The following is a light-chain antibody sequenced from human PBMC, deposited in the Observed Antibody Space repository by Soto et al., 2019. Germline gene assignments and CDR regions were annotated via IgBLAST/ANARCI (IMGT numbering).Light chain of an antibody. CDR2: DVS. CDR3: QEVNTCPIT. V-gene: IGKV1-13*02. J-gene: IGKJ5*01. CDR1: QDITGA. Sequence: IPLTQSPSSLSASVGDRVTITYRASQDITGALAWYQQKPGKAPKLLIYDVSSLQSGAPSRFGGSGSGTDFTLTISSLQPEGFATYYCQEVNTCPITFGQGTRVEIK.